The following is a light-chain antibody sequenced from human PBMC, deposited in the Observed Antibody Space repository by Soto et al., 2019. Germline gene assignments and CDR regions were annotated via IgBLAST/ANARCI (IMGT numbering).Light chain of an antibody. CDR1: QSVSSN. Sequence: EIVMTQSPATLSVSPGERATLSCRASQSVSSNLAWYQQKPGQAPRLLIYGASTRATGIPARFSGSGSGTEFTLTISSLQSVDFECYDGHRYNHSLPITCSQEIRP. J-gene: IGKJ5*01. CDR2: GAS. CDR3: HRYNHSLPIT. V-gene: IGKV3-15*01.